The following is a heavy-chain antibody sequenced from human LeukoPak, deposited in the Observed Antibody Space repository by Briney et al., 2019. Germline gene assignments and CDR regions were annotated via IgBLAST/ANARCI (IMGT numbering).Heavy chain of an antibody. J-gene: IGHJ4*02. Sequence: ASVKVSCEASGYTFTCYNIHWVRQAPGRGLEWMGWINPNSGGTNYAQKFQGRVTMTRDTSISTAYMELSRLRSDDTAVYYSARRSAPNYNDYWGQGTLVTVSS. D-gene: IGHD3-10*01. CDR2: INPNSGGT. CDR3: ARRSAPNYNDY. CDR1: GYTFTCYN. V-gene: IGHV1-2*02.